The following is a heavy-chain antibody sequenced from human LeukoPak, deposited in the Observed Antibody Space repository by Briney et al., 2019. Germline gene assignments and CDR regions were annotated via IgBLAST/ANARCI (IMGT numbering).Heavy chain of an antibody. CDR2: ISWNSGSI. Sequence: PGGSLRLSCAASGFTFDDYAMHWVRQAPGKGLEWVSGISWNSGSIGYADSVKGRFTISRDNAKNSLYLQMNSLRAEDTALYYCAKDISSGYYDAFDIWGQGTMVTVSS. CDR1: GFTFDDYA. CDR3: AKDISSGYYDAFDI. V-gene: IGHV3-9*01. D-gene: IGHD3-22*01. J-gene: IGHJ3*02.